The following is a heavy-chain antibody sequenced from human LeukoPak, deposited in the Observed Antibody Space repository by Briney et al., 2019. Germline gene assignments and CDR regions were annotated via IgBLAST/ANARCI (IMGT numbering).Heavy chain of an antibody. V-gene: IGHV3-23*01. CDR3: AKGPRALFWSGGWFDP. CDR2: ISGSGGST. J-gene: IGHJ5*02. Sequence: GGSLRLSCAASGFTFSSYAMSWVRQAPGKGLDWVSAISGSGGSTYYADSVKGRFTISRDNSKNTLYLQMNSLRAEDTAVYYCAKGPRALFWSGGWFDPWGQGTLVTVSS. D-gene: IGHD3-3*01. CDR1: GFTFSSYA.